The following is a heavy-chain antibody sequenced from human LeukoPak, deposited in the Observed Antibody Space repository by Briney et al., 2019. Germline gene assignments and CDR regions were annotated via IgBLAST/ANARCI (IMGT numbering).Heavy chain of an antibody. CDR1: GYSISSGYY. J-gene: IGHJ1*01. V-gene: IGHV4-38-2*02. CDR3: ARRRYGYSSGWYQLGYFQH. Sequence: PSETLSLTCTVSGYSISSGYYWGCIRQPPGKGLEWIGSIYHSGSTYYNPSLKSRVTISVDTSKNQFSLKLSSVTAADTAVYYCARRRYGYSSGWYQLGYFQHWGEGTLVTVSS. D-gene: IGHD6-19*01. CDR2: IYHSGST.